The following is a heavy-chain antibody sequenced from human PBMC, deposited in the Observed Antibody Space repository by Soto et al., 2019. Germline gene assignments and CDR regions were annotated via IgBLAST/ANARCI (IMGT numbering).Heavy chain of an antibody. CDR3: AHRRLLAAAGYPFDY. CDR1: GFSLSTSGVG. CDR2: IYWDDDK. D-gene: IGHD6-13*01. V-gene: IGHV2-5*02. Sequence: QITLKESGPTLVKPTQTLTLTCTLSGFSLSTSGVGVGWIRQPPGKALEWLALIYWDDDKRYSPSLKSRLTITQDPSKNQVVLTMTNMDPVDTATYYCAHRRLLAAAGYPFDYWGQGTLVTVSS. J-gene: IGHJ4*02.